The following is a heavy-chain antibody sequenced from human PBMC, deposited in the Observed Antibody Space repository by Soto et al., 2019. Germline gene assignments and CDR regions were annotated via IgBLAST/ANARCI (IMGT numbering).Heavy chain of an antibody. J-gene: IGHJ6*01. CDR3: ARDHDYGDYFYYYGMDV. Sequence: VVFQRHSKAASECNFRDYGGRWVRQEQGKGLEWVAVIWYDGSNKYYADSVKGRFTISRDNSKNTLYLQMNSLRAEDTAVYYCARDHDYGDYFYYYGMDVWGQGTTVTGSS. CDR1: ECNFRDYG. CDR2: IWYDGSNK. D-gene: IGHD4-17*01. V-gene: IGHV3-33*08.